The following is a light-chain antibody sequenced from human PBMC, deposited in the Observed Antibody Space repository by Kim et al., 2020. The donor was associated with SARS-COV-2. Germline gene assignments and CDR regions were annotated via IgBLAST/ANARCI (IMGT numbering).Light chain of an antibody. Sequence: GGTVTLPCGSSTGPVTSNHYPYWFHQRPGQAPRTLISDTSNKHSWTPARFSGSLLGDKAALTLSGAQPEDEAEYYCLLSYSGAWVFGGGTQLTVL. CDR3: LLSYSGAWV. CDR1: TGPVTSNHY. CDR2: DTS. V-gene: IGLV7-46*01. J-gene: IGLJ3*02.